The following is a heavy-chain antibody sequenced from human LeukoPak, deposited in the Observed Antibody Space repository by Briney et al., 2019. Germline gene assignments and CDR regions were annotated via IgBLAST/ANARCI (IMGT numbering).Heavy chain of an antibody. CDR3: ARGTVKNRGFDY. D-gene: IGHD1-14*01. J-gene: IGHJ4*02. CDR1: GGSISSYY. V-gene: IGHV4-59*01. CDR2: IYYSGST. Sequence: TSETLSLTCTVSGGSISSYYWSWIRQPPGKGLEWIGYIYYSGSTNYNPSLKSRVTISVDTSKNQFSLKLSSVTAADTAVYYCARGTVKNRGFDYWGQGTLVTVSS.